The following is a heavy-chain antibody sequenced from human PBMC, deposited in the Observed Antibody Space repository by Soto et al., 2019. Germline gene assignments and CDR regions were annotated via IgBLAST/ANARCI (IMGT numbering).Heavy chain of an antibody. CDR1: GFTFSSYS. Sequence: EVQLVESGGGLVKPGGSLRLSCAASGFTFSSYSMNWVCQAPGKGLEWVSSISSSRSYIYYADSVKGRFTISREKAKNSLYQQMNSLRAEDTAVYYCARDPHSNYGPASYEDYWGPGTLVTVSS. D-gene: IGHD4-4*01. J-gene: IGHJ4*02. V-gene: IGHV3-21*01. CDR2: ISSSRSYI. CDR3: ARDPHSNYGPASYEDY.